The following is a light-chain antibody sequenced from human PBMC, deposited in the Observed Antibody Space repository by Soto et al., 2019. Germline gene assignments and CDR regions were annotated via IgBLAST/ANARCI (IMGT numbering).Light chain of an antibody. CDR3: QEYGTSRT. V-gene: IGKV3-20*01. CDR1: QSVSSYY. Sequence: EIVLTQSPGTLSLSPGERATLSCRASQSVSSYYLAWYQQTPGQAPRLLIYGASSRATGIPDRFSGTGSGTDFTLTISRLEPEDFAVYYCQEYGTSRTFGQGTKVEIK. CDR2: GAS. J-gene: IGKJ1*01.